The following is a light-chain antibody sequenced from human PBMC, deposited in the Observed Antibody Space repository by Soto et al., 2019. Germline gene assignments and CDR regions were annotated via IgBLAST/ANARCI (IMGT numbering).Light chain of an antibody. CDR2: QDN. CDR3: QAWDISIVV. V-gene: IGLV3-1*01. J-gene: IGLJ2*01. Sequence: SYELTQPPSVSVSPGQTASITCSGDKLGDKYAFWYQQKPGQSPVLVIYQDNKRPSGIPERFSGSNSGNTATLTISGTQAMDEADYYCQAWDISIVVFGGGTKVTVL. CDR1: KLGDKY.